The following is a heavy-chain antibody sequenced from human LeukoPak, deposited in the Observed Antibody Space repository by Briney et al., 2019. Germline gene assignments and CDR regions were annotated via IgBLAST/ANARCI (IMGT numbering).Heavy chain of an antibody. Sequence: SETLSLTCTVSGGSINSGDYYWSWIRQPPGKGLEWIGYIFYSGNTYYNPSLKSRAIISIDVSKKQFSLKLRSVTAADTAIYYCARDVFVASDAFDIWGQGTMVSVSS. CDR3: ARDVFVASDAFDI. CDR1: GGSINSGDYY. V-gene: IGHV4-30-4*08. J-gene: IGHJ3*02. CDR2: IFYSGNT. D-gene: IGHD5-12*01.